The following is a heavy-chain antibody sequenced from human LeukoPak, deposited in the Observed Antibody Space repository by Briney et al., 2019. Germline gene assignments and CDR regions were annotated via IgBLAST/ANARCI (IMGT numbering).Heavy chain of an antibody. V-gene: IGHV3-23*01. Sequence: GRSLRLSCAASGFTFSNYAMSWVRQAPGKGLEWVSSINFSGGDSTYYADSVKGRLTNSKDNSKNTPYLQMNSLRPEDTAIYYCAKPAEYYGSGNIDYWGQGPLVTVSS. J-gene: IGHJ4*02. CDR2: INFSGGDST. CDR1: GFTFSNYA. CDR3: AKPAEYYGSGNIDY. D-gene: IGHD3-10*01.